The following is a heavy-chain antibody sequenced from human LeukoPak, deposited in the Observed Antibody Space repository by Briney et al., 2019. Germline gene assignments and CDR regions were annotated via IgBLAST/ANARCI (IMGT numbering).Heavy chain of an antibody. D-gene: IGHD5-24*01. J-gene: IGHJ4*02. CDR2: MNPNSGNT. CDR1: GYTFTSYD. CDR3: ARGGGGRDGYNADD. V-gene: IGHV1-8*01. Sequence: ASVKVSCKASGYTFTSYDINWVRQATGQGLEGRGWMNPNSGNTGYAQKFQGRVTMTRNTSISTAYMELSSLRSEDTAVYYCARGGGGRDGYNADDWGQGTLVTVSS.